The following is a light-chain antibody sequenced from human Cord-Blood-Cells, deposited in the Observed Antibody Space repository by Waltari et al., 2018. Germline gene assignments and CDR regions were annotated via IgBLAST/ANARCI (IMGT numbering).Light chain of an antibody. J-gene: IGLJ2*01. V-gene: IGLV2-23*02. CDR2: EVS. CDR3: CSYAGSSTLV. CDR1: RSDVGSYNL. Sequence: QSALTQPASVSGSPGQSITIPCPGTRSDVGSYNLVSWYQQQPDKAPKLMIYEVSKRPSGASNRFSGPKSGNTASLTSSGLQAEDEADYYCCSYAGSSTLVFGGGTKLTVL.